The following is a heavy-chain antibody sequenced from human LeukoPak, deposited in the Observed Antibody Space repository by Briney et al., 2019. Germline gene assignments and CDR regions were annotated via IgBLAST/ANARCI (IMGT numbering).Heavy chain of an antibody. CDR3: ARPYRPYYYDSSGIFDY. D-gene: IGHD3-22*01. J-gene: IGHJ4*02. V-gene: IGHV3-30-3*01. CDR2: ISYDGNNK. Sequence: GRSLRLSCAASGFTFNSFAMHWVRQAPGQGLEWVAVISYDGNNKYYADSVKGRFTISRDNSKNTLYLQMNSLRAEDTAVYYCARPYRPYYYDSSGIFDYWGQGTLVTVSS. CDR1: GFTFNSFA.